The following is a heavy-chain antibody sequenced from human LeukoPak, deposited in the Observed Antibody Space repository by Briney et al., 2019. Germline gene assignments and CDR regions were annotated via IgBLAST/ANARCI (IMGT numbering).Heavy chain of an antibody. CDR1: GGSISSGDYY. V-gene: IGHV4-30-4*01. CDR3: ARVDGSGSYYLPR. CDR2: IYYSGST. Sequence: SETLFLTCTVSGGSISSGDYYWSWIRQPPGKGLEWIGYIYYSGSTYYNPSLKSRLTISVDTSKSQFSLKLSSVTAAATAVYYCARVDGSGSYYLPRWGQGTLVTVSS. D-gene: IGHD3-10*01. J-gene: IGHJ4*02.